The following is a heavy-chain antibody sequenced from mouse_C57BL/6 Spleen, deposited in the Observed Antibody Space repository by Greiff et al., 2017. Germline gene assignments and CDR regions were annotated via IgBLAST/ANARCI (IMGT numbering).Heavy chain of an antibody. CDR3: ARNEGDYGSFSYYAMDY. CDR1: GFSLTSYG. J-gene: IGHJ4*01. CDR2: IWSGGST. V-gene: IGHV2-2*01. Sequence: QVQLQQSGPGLVQPSQSLSITCTVSGFSLTSYGVHWVRQSPGKGLEWLGVIWSGGSTDYNAAFISRLSISKDNSKSQVFFKMNSLQADDTAIYYCARNEGDYGSFSYYAMDYWGQGTSVTVSS. D-gene: IGHD1-1*01.